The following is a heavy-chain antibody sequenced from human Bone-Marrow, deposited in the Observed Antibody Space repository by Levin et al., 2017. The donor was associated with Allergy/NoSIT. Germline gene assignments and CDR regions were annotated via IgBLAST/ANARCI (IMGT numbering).Heavy chain of an antibody. V-gene: IGHV3-23*01. CDR3: ATNYYDSSGKPL. Sequence: GESLKISCAASGFSFSSYAMSWVRQAPGKGLEWVSLITSSGGGRYYGDSGKGRFTVSRDNSKHTLYLQMNSLRAEDTAVYYCATNYYDSSGKPLWGQGTLVTVSS. D-gene: IGHD3-22*01. J-gene: IGHJ4*02. CDR1: GFSFSSYA. CDR2: ITSSGGGR.